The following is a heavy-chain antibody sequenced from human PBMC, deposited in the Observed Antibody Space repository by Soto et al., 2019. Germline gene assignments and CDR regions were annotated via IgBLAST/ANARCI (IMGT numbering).Heavy chain of an antibody. V-gene: IGHV3-23*01. CDR3: AKDLVLRHVDWLPQYFDY. D-gene: IGHD3-9*01. CDR2: ISGSGGST. J-gene: IGHJ4*02. Sequence: EVQLLESGGGLVQPGGSLRLSCAASRFTFSTYAMSWVRQAPGKGLEWVSAISGSGGSTYYADSVKGRFTISRDNSKNTLYPQMNSLRAEDTAVYYCAKDLVLRHVDWLPQYFDYWGQGTLVSVSS. CDR1: RFTFSTYA.